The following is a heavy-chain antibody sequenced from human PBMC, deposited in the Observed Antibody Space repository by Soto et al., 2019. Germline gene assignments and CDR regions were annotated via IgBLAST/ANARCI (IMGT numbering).Heavy chain of an antibody. Sequence: GGSLRLSCAASGFTFSNYWMHWVRQVPGEGLVWVSSINNDGSRTWYADSVRGRIAMSRDNARNLVYLQMNSLRAEDTAVYYCAKDLDGTTSAFDYWGQGTLVTVSS. J-gene: IGHJ4*02. D-gene: IGHD1-7*01. CDR3: AKDLDGTTSAFDY. CDR2: INNDGSRT. CDR1: GFTFSNYW. V-gene: IGHV3-74*01.